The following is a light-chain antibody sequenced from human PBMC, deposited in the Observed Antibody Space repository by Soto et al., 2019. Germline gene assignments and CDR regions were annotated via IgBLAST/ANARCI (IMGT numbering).Light chain of an antibody. V-gene: IGKV1-39*01. CDR3: QQSYSTPRT. J-gene: IGKJ1*01. Sequence: DVQMTHSPSSLSATVGDRVTITCRASQSISSYLNWDQQKPGKAPKLLIYAASSLQSGVPSRFSGSGSGTDFTLTISSLQPEDFATYYCQQSYSTPRTSGQRGKVDVK. CDR1: QSISSY. CDR2: AAS.